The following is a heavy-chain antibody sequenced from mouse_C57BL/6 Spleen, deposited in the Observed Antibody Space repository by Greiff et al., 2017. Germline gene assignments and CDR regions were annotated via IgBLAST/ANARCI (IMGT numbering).Heavy chain of an antibody. CDR2: IYPSDSET. Sequence: QVQLQQPGAELVRPGSSVKLSCKASGYTFTSYWMDWVKQRPGQGLEWIGNIYPSDSETHYNQKFKDKATLTVDKSSSKAYMQLSSLTSEDSAVYYCARGSTVEATDYFDYWGQGTTLTVSS. V-gene: IGHV1-61*01. J-gene: IGHJ2*01. CDR3: ARGSTVEATDYFDY. D-gene: IGHD1-1*01. CDR1: GYTFTSYW.